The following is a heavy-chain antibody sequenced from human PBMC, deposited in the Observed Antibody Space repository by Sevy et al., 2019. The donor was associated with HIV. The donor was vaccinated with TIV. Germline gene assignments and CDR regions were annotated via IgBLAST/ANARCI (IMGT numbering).Heavy chain of an antibody. D-gene: IGHD1-26*01. CDR2: INTDGKII. Sequence: GGSLRLSCAASGFTFTSDYMHWVRQPPGKGLVWFSHINTDGKIIRYADSVKGRFTTSRDNAKNTLYLQMNSLRAEDTAVYYCARGSRGTFGSWGQGPLVTVSS. CDR1: GFTFTSDY. V-gene: IGHV3-74*01. J-gene: IGHJ4*02. CDR3: ARGSRGTFGS.